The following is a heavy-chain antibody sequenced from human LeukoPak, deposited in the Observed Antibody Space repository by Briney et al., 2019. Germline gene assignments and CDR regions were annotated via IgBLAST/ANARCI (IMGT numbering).Heavy chain of an antibody. CDR2: IYYSGST. Sequence: SETLSLTCTASGFSISSYYLSWIRQPPGKGLEWIGYIYYSGSTNYNPSLKNRVTISVDTSKNQFSLKMSSVTAADTAVYYCAGDALTVSSSWFDPWGQGTLVTVSS. V-gene: IGHV4-59*01. CDR1: GFSISSYY. J-gene: IGHJ5*02. CDR3: AGDALTVSSSWFDP. D-gene: IGHD4-11*01.